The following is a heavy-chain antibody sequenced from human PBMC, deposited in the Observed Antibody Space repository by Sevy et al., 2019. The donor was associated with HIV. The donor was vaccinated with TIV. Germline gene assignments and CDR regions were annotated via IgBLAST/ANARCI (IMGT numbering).Heavy chain of an antibody. CDR1: GYTFSDYD. Sequence: ASVKVSCKASGYTFSDYDMHWVRQAPGQGLEWMGRINPKSGGTIYAQKFQGRVTMTRDTSISTAYMELSRLRSDDTAVYYCARYCSSTSCYAPPFDYWGQGTLVTVSS. CDR3: ARYCSSTSCYAPPFDY. J-gene: IGHJ4*02. CDR2: INPKSGGT. V-gene: IGHV1-2*06. D-gene: IGHD2-2*01.